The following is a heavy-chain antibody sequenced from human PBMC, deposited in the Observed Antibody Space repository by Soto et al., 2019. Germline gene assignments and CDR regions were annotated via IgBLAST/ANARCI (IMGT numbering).Heavy chain of an antibody. V-gene: IGHV3-23*01. D-gene: IGHD3-22*01. CDR2: ISGSGGST. Sequence: GGSLRLSCAASGFTFSSYAISWVRQAPGKGLEWVSAISGSGGSTYYADSVKGRFTISRDNSKNTLYLQMNSLRAEDTAVYYCGSGGGDYYESSGNPGMGSGGRGPLVTVSS. CDR3: GSGGGDYYESSGNPGMGS. J-gene: IGHJ4*02. CDR1: GFTFSSYA.